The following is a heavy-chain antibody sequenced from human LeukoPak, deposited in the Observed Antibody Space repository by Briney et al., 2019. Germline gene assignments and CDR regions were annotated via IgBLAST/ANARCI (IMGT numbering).Heavy chain of an antibody. CDR2: ISGSGTNT. J-gene: IGHJ4*02. V-gene: IGHV3-23*01. D-gene: IGHD3-10*01. Sequence: GGSLRLSCAASGFTFDTYALSWVRRAPGKGLEWVSAISGSGTNTYYADSVKGRFTISRDNSKGTVFLQMNSLRAEDTAVYYCASRTYASGSLNYWGQGTLVTVSS. CDR1: GFTFDTYA. CDR3: ASRTYASGSLNY.